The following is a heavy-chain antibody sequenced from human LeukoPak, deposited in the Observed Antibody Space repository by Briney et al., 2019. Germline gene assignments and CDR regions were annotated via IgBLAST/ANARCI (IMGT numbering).Heavy chain of an antibody. CDR1: GGSISSYY. Sequence: PSETLSLTCTVSGGSISSYYWSWIRQPAGKGLEWIGRIYTSGSTNYNPSLKSRVAMSVDTSKNQFSLKLSSVTAADTAVYYCARDPSGSYESFYYYGMDVWGQGTTVTVSS. J-gene: IGHJ6*02. D-gene: IGHD1-26*01. CDR2: IYTSGST. V-gene: IGHV4-4*07. CDR3: ARDPSGSYESFYYYGMDV.